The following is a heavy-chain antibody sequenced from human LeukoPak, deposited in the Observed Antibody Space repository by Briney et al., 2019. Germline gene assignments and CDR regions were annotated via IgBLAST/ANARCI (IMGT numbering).Heavy chain of an antibody. Sequence: ASVKVSCKVSGYTLTELSMHWVRQAPGKGLEWMGGFDPEDGETICAQKFQGRVTMTEDTSTDTAYMELSSLRSEDTAVYYCATLGDSSGYPPFKVWFDPWGQGTLVTVSS. CDR1: GYTLTELS. V-gene: IGHV1-24*01. D-gene: IGHD3-22*01. CDR2: FDPEDGET. CDR3: ATLGDSSGYPPFKVWFDP. J-gene: IGHJ5*02.